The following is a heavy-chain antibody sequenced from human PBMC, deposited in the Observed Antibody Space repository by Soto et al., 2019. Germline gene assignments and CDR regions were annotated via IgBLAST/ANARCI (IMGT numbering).Heavy chain of an antibody. CDR2: LSGSGDTT. CDR3: AKDGFRLSDV. CDR1: GFTFSSDA. V-gene: IGHV3-23*01. D-gene: IGHD5-12*01. Sequence: GGSLRLSCAASGFTFSSDAMSWVRQAPGKGLEWVSALSGSGDTTYYADSVKGRFTISRDNSKNTLYLQMNSLRAEDTGIYYCAKDGFRLSDVWGQGTTVTVSS. J-gene: IGHJ6*02.